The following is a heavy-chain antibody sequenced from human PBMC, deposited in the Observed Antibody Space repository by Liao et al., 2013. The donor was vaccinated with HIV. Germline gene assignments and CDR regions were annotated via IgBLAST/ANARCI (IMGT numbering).Heavy chain of an antibody. CDR2: IYTSGST. V-gene: IGHV4-61*02. Sequence: QVQLQESGPGLVKPSQTLSLTCTVSGGSISSGTYYWSWIRQPAGKGLEWIGRIYTSGSTYYNPSLKSRVIISVVTSKNQFSLKLSSVTAADTAVYYCVRDRDSGSYPGAFDIWGQGTMVTVSS. CDR1: GGSISSGTYY. D-gene: IGHD1-26*01. CDR3: VRDRDSGSYPGAFDI. J-gene: IGHJ3*02.